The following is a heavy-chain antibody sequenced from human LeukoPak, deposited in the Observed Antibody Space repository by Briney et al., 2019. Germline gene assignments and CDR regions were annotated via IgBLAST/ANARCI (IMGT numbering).Heavy chain of an antibody. J-gene: IGHJ4*02. Sequence: PGGSLRLSCAASGFTFNTYSMNWVRQAPGKGMEWVSSISSSSKYIYYADSVKGRFTISRDNAKNSLYLQMNSLRAEDTAVYYCGRGFALVPAGIPDYWGQGTLVTVSS. V-gene: IGHV3-21*01. CDR3: GRGFALVPAGIPDY. CDR1: GFTFNTYS. D-gene: IGHD2-2*01. CDR2: ISSSSKYI.